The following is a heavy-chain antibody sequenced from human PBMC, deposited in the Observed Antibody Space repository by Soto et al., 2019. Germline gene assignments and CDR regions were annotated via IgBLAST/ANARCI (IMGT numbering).Heavy chain of an antibody. CDR1: GVSVTNGDCY. V-gene: IGHV4-30-4*01. CDR3: ARQRRGGYWFDP. J-gene: IGHJ5*02. Sequence: SETLSLTCAVSGVSVTNGDCYWSWMRQSPGKGLEWIGNIYYTETTIYNPSLNSRLNISIDTSRNQFSLQLTSVTAADSAIYYCARQRRGGYWFDPWGQGTLVTVSS. CDR2: IYYTETT.